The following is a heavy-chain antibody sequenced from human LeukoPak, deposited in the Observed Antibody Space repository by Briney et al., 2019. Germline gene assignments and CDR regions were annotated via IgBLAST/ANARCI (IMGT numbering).Heavy chain of an antibody. D-gene: IGHD1-26*01. CDR1: GYTFTSYG. CDR2: ISAYNGNT. Sequence: ASVKVSCKASGYTFTSYGNSWVRQAPGQGLAWVGWISAYNGNTNYAQKLQGRVTMTTDTSTSTAYMELRSLRSDDTAVYYCATHVRVGATKPGDYWGQGTLVTVSS. V-gene: IGHV1-18*01. CDR3: ATHVRVGATKPGDY. J-gene: IGHJ4*02.